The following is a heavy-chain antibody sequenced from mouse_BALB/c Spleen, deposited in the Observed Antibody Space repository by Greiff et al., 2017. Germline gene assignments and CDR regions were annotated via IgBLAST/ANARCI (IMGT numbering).Heavy chain of an antibody. CDR2: ISYDGSN. CDR1: GYSITSGYY. D-gene: IGHD2-1*01. CDR3: ARRGGIYYDAMDY. J-gene: IGHJ4*01. V-gene: IGHV3-6*02. Sequence: EVQVVESGPGLVKPSQSLSLTCSVTGYSITSGYYWNWIRQFPGNKLEWMGYISYDGSNNYNPSLKNRISITRDTSKNQFFLKLNSVTTEDTATYYCARRGGIYYDAMDYWGQGTSVTVSS.